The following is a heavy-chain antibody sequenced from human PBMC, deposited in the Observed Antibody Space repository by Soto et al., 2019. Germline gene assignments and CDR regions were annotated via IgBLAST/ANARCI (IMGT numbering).Heavy chain of an antibody. CDR2: IRNKAYGGTT. J-gene: IGHJ4*02. V-gene: IGHV3-49*04. CDR1: EFIFGDYA. D-gene: IGHD5-18*01. Sequence: QPGGSLRLSCTTSEFIFGDYAMSWVRQAPGKGLEWVGLIRNKAYGGTTEYAASVKGRFTISRDDSESIAYLQMNSLKIDDTAVYYCNRDGEYTYGYFDNWGQGTLVTAAS. CDR3: NRDGEYTYGYFDN.